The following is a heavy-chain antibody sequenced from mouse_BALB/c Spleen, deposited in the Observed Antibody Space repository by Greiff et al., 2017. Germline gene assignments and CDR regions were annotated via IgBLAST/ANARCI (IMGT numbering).Heavy chain of an antibody. CDR3: ARRGDYEGFDY. CDR1: GYTFTSYV. V-gene: IGHV1-14*01. D-gene: IGHD2-4*01. CDR2: INPYNDGT. J-gene: IGHJ2*01. Sequence: VQLQQPGSELVRPGASVKLSCKASGYTFTSYVMHWVKQKPGQGLEWIGYINPYNDGTKYNEKFKGKATLTSDKSSSTAYMELSSLTSEDSAVYYCARRGDYEGFDYWGQGTTLTVSS.